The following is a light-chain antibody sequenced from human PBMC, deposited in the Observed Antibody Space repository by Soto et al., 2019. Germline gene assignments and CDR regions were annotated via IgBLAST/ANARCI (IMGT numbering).Light chain of an antibody. Sequence: QSVLTQPAPVSGSPGQSITFSCTGTSSDVGGYDYVSWYQLHPGKAPKLMVFEVNNRPSGVSYRFSGSKSGNTASLTISGLQAEDEADYFCSSYSISTAYLFGTGTKVTVL. CDR2: EVN. CDR1: SSDVGGYDY. J-gene: IGLJ1*01. V-gene: IGLV2-14*01. CDR3: SSYSISTAYL.